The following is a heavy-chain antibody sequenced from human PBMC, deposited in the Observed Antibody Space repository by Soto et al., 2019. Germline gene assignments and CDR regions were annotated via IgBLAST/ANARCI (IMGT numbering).Heavy chain of an antibody. CDR2: IGTAGDT. Sequence: GGSLRLSCAASGFTFSSYDMHWVRQATGKGLEWVSAIGTAGDTYYPGSVKGRFTISRENAKNSLYLQMNSLRAEDTAVYYCSRGDILVVPAAMPLPDYWGQGTLVTVSS. V-gene: IGHV3-13*01. CDR3: SRGDILVVPAAMPLPDY. J-gene: IGHJ4*02. CDR1: GFTFSSYD. D-gene: IGHD2-2*01.